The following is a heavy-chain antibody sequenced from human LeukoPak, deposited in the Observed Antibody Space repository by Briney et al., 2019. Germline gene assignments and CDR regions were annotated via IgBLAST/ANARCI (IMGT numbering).Heavy chain of an antibody. J-gene: IGHJ4*02. CDR1: GDSIRSDY. CDR3: ARLDCSADTCYNY. CDR2: INYGGST. Sequence: PETLSLTCKVSGDSIRSDYWSWVRQPPGKGLEWMGNINYGGSTNYNPSLKGRVTILVDTSKNQISLRLTSVTATDTAVYYCARLDCSADTCYNYWGQGTLVTVSS. V-gene: IGHV4-59*08. D-gene: IGHD2-15*01.